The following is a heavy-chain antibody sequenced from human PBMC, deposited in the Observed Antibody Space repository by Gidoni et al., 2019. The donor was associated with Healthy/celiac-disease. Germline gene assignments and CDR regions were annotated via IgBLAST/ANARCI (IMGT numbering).Heavy chain of an antibody. J-gene: IGHJ4*02. Sequence: QLQLQESGPGLVKPSETLSLTCTVSGGSISSSSYYWGWIRQPPGKGLEWIGSIYYSGSTYYNPSLKSRVTISVDTSKNQFSLKLSSVTAADTAVYYCARLLYSSSSGGFYFDYWGQGTLVTVSS. D-gene: IGHD6-6*01. CDR2: IYYSGST. CDR1: GGSISSSSYY. CDR3: ARLLYSSSSGGFYFDY. V-gene: IGHV4-39*01.